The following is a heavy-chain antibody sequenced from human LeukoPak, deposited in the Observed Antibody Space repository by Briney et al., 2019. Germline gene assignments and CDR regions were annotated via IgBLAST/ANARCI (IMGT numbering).Heavy chain of an antibody. CDR1: GFTFSSYA. CDR3: ARDLAGDYFDY. Sequence: GGSLRLSCAASGFTFSSYAMHWVRQAPGKGLEWVAVISYDGSNKYYADSVKGRFTISRDNSKDTLYLQMNSLRAEDTAVYYCARDLAGDYFDYWGQGTLVTVSS. J-gene: IGHJ4*02. V-gene: IGHV3-30-3*01. CDR2: ISYDGSNK. D-gene: IGHD6-19*01.